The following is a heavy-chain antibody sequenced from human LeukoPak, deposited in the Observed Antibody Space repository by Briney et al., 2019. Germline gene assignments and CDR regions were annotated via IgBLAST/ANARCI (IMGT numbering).Heavy chain of an antibody. D-gene: IGHD3-10*01. J-gene: IGHJ4*02. CDR3: ARSSLGLLWFGELFPGYFDY. Sequence: SETLSLTCTVSGGSISSGDYYWSWIRQPPGKGLEWIGYIYYSGSTYYNPSLKSRVTISVDTSKNQFSLKLSSVTAADTAVYYCARSSLGLLWFGELFPGYFDYWGQGTLATVSS. CDR1: GGSISSGDYY. CDR2: IYYSGST. V-gene: IGHV4-30-4*01.